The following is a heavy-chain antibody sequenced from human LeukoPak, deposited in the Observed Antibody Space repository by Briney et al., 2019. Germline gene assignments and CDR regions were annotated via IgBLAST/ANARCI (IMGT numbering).Heavy chain of an antibody. CDR3: ARLRGGDYNDAFDI. J-gene: IGHJ3*02. CDR2: IFYSGTT. Sequence: SETLSLTCTVSGGPITSYYWNWIRQPRQPPGKGLERIGYIFYSGTTNYSPSLKRRVTISLETPKKQFSLRLGSVTAAYTAVYYCARLRGGDYNDAFDIWGQGAMVTVSS. CDR1: GGPITSYY. D-gene: IGHD4-17*01. V-gene: IGHV4-59*08.